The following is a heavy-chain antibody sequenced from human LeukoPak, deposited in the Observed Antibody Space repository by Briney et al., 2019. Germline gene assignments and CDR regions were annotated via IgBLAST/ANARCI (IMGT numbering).Heavy chain of an antibody. Sequence: GGSLRLSCAASGFTFSSYAMSWVRQAPGKGLEWVSAISGSGGSTYYADSVKGRFTISRDNSKNTLYLQMNSLRAEDTAVYYCARKSASGNYPLDYWGQGTLVTVSS. J-gene: IGHJ4*02. CDR1: GFTFSSYA. CDR3: ARKSASGNYPLDY. CDR2: ISGSGGST. D-gene: IGHD3-10*01. V-gene: IGHV3-23*01.